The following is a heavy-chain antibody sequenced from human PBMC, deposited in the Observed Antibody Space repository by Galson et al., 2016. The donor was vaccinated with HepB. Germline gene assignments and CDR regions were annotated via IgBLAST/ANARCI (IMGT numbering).Heavy chain of an antibody. Sequence: SVKVSCKASGGTFSSYALSWVRQAPGQGLEWMGGIIPIFGTPNYSQKFQGRVTITADESTSTAYMELSRLRSEDTAVYYCARSQKYYYASGTSYNLRWFDPWGQGTLVTVSS. V-gene: IGHV1-69*13. CDR1: GGTFSSYA. CDR2: IIPIFGTP. D-gene: IGHD3-10*01. J-gene: IGHJ5*02. CDR3: ARSQKYYYASGTSYNLRWFDP.